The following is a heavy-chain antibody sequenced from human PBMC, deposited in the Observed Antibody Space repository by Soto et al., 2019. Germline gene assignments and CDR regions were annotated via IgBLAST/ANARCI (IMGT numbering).Heavy chain of an antibody. J-gene: IGHJ5*02. D-gene: IGHD5-18*01. Sequence: LRLSCAASGFTFSSYGMHWVRQAPGKGLEWVAVIWYDGSNKYYADSVKGRFTISRDNSKNTLYLQMNSLRAEDTAVYYCARDSEADTAMVTYGNWFDPWGQGTLVTVSS. CDR1: GFTFSSYG. CDR2: IWYDGSNK. CDR3: ARDSEADTAMVTYGNWFDP. V-gene: IGHV3-33*01.